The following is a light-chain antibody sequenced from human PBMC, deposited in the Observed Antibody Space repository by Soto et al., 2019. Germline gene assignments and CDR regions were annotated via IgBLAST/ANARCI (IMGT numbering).Light chain of an antibody. V-gene: IGKV1-6*01. J-gene: IGKJ1*01. CDR1: QGISND. Sequence: AIQMTQSPSSLSASVGDRVTITCRASQGISNDLGWYQQKPWKAPKFLIYAASSLQSGVRSRFSGSRSGTDFTLTITILPPEDVATYCWLPDNYSPWTSGQGTKVDIK. CDR2: AAS. CDR3: LPDNYSPWT.